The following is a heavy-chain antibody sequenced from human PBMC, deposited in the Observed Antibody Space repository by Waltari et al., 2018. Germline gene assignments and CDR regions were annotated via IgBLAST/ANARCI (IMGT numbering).Heavy chain of an antibody. CDR2: IYTSGST. V-gene: IGHV4-61*02. J-gene: IGHJ3*02. D-gene: IGHD3-10*01. CDR3: ARDYYGWPDAFDI. CDR1: GGSISSGSYY. Sequence: QVQLQQWGAGLLKPSQTLSLTCTVSGGSISSGSYYWSWIRQPAGKRLEWIGYIYTSGSTNYNPSLKGRVTISVDTSKNQFSLKLSSVTAADTAVYYCARDYYGWPDAFDIWGQGTMVTVSS.